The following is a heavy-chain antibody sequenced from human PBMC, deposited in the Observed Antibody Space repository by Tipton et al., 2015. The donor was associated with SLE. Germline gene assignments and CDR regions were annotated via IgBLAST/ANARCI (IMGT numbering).Heavy chain of an antibody. V-gene: IGHV4-38-2*01. D-gene: IGHD6-13*01. CDR1: GYPISSGYY. CDR3: ASPSSSWD. Sequence: GLVKPSETLSLTCAVSGYPISSGYYWGWIRQPPGKGLEWIGSIYHSGSTYYNPSLKSRVTISVDTSKNQFSLKLSSVTAADTAVYYCASPSSSWDWGQGTLVTVSS. CDR2: IYHSGST. J-gene: IGHJ4*02.